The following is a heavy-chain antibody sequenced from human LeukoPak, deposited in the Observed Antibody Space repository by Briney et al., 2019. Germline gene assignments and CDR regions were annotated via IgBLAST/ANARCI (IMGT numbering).Heavy chain of an antibody. D-gene: IGHD3-10*01. CDR1: GFTLSNYW. J-gene: IGHJ4*02. CDR2: IKQDGSEK. CDR3: ARDSRGAFDS. V-gene: IGHV3-7*01. Sequence: PGGSLRFSCAASGFTLSNYWMSGVRQAPGKGLEWVANIKQDGSEKYYVDSVKGRFTISRDNAKNSLYLQMNSLRAEDTAVYYCARDSRGAFDSWGQRTLVTVSS.